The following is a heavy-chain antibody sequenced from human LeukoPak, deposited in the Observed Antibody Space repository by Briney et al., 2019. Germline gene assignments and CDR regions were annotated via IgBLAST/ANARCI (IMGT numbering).Heavy chain of an antibody. V-gene: IGHV3-23*01. D-gene: IGHD6-13*01. Sequence: GGALRLSCAASGFTFSSYAMSWVRQAPGQGLEWVSAISGSGGSTYYADSVKGRFTISRDNSKNTLYLQMNSLRAEDTAVYYCAKDLSSSSWPAWFDPWGQGTLVTVSS. CDR2: ISGSGGST. CDR3: AKDLSSSSWPAWFDP. CDR1: GFTFSSYA. J-gene: IGHJ5*02.